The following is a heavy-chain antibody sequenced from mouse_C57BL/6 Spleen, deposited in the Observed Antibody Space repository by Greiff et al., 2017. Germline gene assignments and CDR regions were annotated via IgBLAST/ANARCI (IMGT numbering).Heavy chain of an antibody. V-gene: IGHV1-59*01. D-gene: IGHD2-4*01. CDR1: GYTFTSYW. CDR3: ARRRYDYSYWYFDV. J-gene: IGHJ1*03. Sequence: QVHVKQPGAELVRPGTSVKLSCKASGYTFTSYWMHWVKQRPGQGLEWIGVIDPSDSYTNYNQKFKGKATLTVDTSSSTAYMQLSSLTSEDSAVYYCARRRYDYSYWYFDVWGTGTTVTVSS. CDR2: IDPSDSYT.